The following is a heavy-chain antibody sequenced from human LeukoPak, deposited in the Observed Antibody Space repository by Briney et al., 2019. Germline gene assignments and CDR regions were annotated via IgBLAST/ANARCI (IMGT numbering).Heavy chain of an antibody. D-gene: IGHD2-2*01. CDR3: ARVAYCSSTTPTSCFLDY. V-gene: IGHV1-69*13. J-gene: IGHJ4*02. Sequence: SVKVSCKASGGTFSSYAISWVRHAPGQGLEWMGGIIPIFGTANYAQKFQGRVTITADESTSTAYMELSSLRSEDTAVYYCARVAYCSSTTPTSCFLDYWGQGTLVTVSS. CDR1: GGTFSSYA. CDR2: IIPIFGTA.